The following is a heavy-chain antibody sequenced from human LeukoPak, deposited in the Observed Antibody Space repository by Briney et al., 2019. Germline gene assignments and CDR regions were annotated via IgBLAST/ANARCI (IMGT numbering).Heavy chain of an antibody. CDR3: ARGTGDPWGEFDY. Sequence: GDSLKISCKTSGFSFTGYWIGWVRQTPGKGLEWMGIIYPGDSDTRYSPSFQGQVTISADKSISTAYLQWSSLKASDTAMYYCARGTGDPWGEFDYWGQGTLVTVSS. V-gene: IGHV5-51*01. CDR2: IYPGDSDT. CDR1: GFSFTGYW. D-gene: IGHD7-27*01. J-gene: IGHJ4*02.